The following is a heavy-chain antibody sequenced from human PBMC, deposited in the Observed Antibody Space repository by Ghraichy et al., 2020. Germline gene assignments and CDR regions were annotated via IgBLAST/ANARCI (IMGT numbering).Heavy chain of an antibody. V-gene: IGHV4-59*01. CDR3: ARGYYYYYYGMDV. CDR1: GGSISSYY. J-gene: IGHJ6*02. Sequence: SETLSLTCTVSGGSISSYYWSWIRQPPGKGLEWIGYIYYSGSTNYNPSLKRRVTISVDTSKNQFSLKLSSVTAADTAVYYCARGYYYYYYGMDVWGQGTTVTVSS. CDR2: IYYSGST.